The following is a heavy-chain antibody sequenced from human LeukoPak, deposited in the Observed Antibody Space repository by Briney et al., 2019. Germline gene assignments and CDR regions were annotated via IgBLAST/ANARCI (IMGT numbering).Heavy chain of an antibody. V-gene: IGHV3-30-3*01. CDR1: GFTFSSYA. CDR3: ARGSYSSGRSGFDY. J-gene: IGHJ4*02. CDR2: ISYDGSNK. Sequence: PGRSLRLSCAASGFTFSSYAMHWVRQAPCKGLEWVAVISYDGSNKYYADSVKGRFTISRDNSKNTLYLQMNSLRAEDTAVYYCARGSYSSGRSGFDYWGQGTLVTVSS. D-gene: IGHD6-19*01.